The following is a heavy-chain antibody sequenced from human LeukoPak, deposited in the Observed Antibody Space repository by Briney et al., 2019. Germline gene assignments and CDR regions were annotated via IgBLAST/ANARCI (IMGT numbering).Heavy chain of an antibody. Sequence: GESLKISFKGSGYRFTSYWIGWVRQMPGKGLEWMGIIYPGDSDTRYSPSFQGQVTISADKSISTAYLQWSSLKASDTAMYYCARQTIPDYYGSGSYYDGWGQGTLVTVSS. CDR2: IYPGDSDT. J-gene: IGHJ4*02. CDR3: ARQTIPDYYGSGSYYDG. V-gene: IGHV5-51*01. CDR1: GYRFTSYW. D-gene: IGHD3-10*01.